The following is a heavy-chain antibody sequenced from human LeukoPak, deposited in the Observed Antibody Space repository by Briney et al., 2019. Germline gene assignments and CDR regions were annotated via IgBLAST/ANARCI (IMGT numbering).Heavy chain of an antibody. Sequence: ASVKVSCKASGYTFTGYYMHWVRQAPGQGLEWMGWINPNSGGTNYAQKFQGRVTMTRDTSISTAYMELSRLRSDDTAVYYCAASVRGYSYGYNYYYGMDVWGQGTTVTASS. CDR1: GYTFTGYY. D-gene: IGHD5-18*01. J-gene: IGHJ6*02. CDR3: AASVRGYSYGYNYYYGMDV. CDR2: INPNSGGT. V-gene: IGHV1-2*02.